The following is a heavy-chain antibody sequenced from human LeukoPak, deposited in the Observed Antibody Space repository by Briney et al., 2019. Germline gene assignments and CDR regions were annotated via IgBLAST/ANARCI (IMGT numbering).Heavy chain of an antibody. Sequence: ASVKFSCKASGGTFSSYAISWVRQAPGQGLEWMGWINPNSGGTNYAQKFQGRVTMTRDTSISTAYMELSRLRSDDTAVYYCARDSDFWSGYRFDYWGQGTLVTVSS. CDR2: INPNSGGT. J-gene: IGHJ4*02. D-gene: IGHD3-3*01. CDR1: GGTFSSYA. V-gene: IGHV1-2*02. CDR3: ARDSDFWSGYRFDY.